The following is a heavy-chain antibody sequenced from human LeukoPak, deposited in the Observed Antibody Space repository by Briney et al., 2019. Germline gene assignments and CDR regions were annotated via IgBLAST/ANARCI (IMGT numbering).Heavy chain of an antibody. CDR3: ARAHIREVVAATVNWFDP. Sequence: WASVKVSCKASGGTFSSYAISWVRQAPGQGLEWMGGIIPIFGTANYAQKFQGRVTITADESTSTAYMELSSLRSEDTAVYHCARAHIREVVAATVNWFDPLGQGTLVTVSS. J-gene: IGHJ5*02. CDR2: IIPIFGTA. CDR1: GGTFSSYA. V-gene: IGHV1-69*01. D-gene: IGHD2-15*01.